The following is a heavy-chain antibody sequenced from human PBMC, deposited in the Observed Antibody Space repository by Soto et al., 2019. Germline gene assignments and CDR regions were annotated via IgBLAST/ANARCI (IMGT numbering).Heavy chain of an antibody. CDR2: ISAFNGDT. J-gene: IGHJ4*02. V-gene: IGHV1-18*01. Sequence: QVQLVQSGAEVKKPGASVKVSCKASGYTFTSYGISWVRQAPGQGLEWMGWISAFNGDTNYAQRVQDRVTMSTDTSTSTAYMELRSLRSDDTAVFYCATGATGDYWGQGTLVTVSS. CDR1: GYTFTSYG. CDR3: ATGATGDY. D-gene: IGHD1-26*01.